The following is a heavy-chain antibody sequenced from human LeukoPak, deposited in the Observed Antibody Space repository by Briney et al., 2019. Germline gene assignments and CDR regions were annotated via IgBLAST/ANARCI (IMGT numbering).Heavy chain of an antibody. D-gene: IGHD2-2*01. CDR3: ATAKVPAAMSYFDY. J-gene: IGHJ4*02. CDR1: GYTFTSYD. Sequence: ASVKVSCKASGYTFTSYDINWVRQATGQGLEWMGWMNPNSGNTGYAQKFQGRVTITRNTSISTAYMELSSLRSEDTAVYYCATAKVPAAMSYFDYWGQGTLVTVSS. V-gene: IGHV1-8*03. CDR2: MNPNSGNT.